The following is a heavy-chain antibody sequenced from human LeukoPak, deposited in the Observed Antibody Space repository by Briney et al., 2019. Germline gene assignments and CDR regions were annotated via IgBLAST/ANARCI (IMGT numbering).Heavy chain of an antibody. Sequence: GGSLRLSCAASGFTFSSYWMYWVRQAPGKGPVWVSRINSDGSSTSYADSVKGRFTISRDNAKNTLYLQMNSLRAEDTAVYYCARVSETNWSYYYDSSGYSDFDYWGQGTLVTVSS. CDR1: GFTFSSYW. CDR3: ARVSETNWSYYYDSSGYSDFDY. D-gene: IGHD3-22*01. CDR2: INSDGSST. V-gene: IGHV3-74*01. J-gene: IGHJ4*02.